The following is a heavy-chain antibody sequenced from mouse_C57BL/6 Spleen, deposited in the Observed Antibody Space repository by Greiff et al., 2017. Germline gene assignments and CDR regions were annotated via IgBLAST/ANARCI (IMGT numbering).Heavy chain of an antibody. CDR1: GFTFSSYA. D-gene: IGHD1-1*01. CDR3: ARDRYYGSSYSYYFDY. J-gene: IGHJ2*01. V-gene: IGHV5-4*01. CDR2: ISDGGSYT. Sequence: EVKLMESGGGLVKPGGSLKLSCAASGFTFSSYAMSWVRQTPEKRLEWVATISDGGSYTYYPDNVKGRFTISRDNAKNNLYLQMSHLKSEDTAMYYCARDRYYGSSYSYYFDYWGQGTTLTVSS.